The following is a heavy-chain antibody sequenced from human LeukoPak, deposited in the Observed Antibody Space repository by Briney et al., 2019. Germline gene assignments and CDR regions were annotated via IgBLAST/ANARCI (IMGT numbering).Heavy chain of an antibody. D-gene: IGHD2-15*01. CDR1: GYTFTGYY. CDR3: ARGGRMGYCSGGSCYYWFDP. J-gene: IGHJ5*02. CDR2: INPNSGGT. V-gene: IGHV1-2*02. Sequence: GASVKVSCKASGYTFTGYYMHWVRQAPGQGLEWMGWINPNSGGTNYAQKFQGGVTMTRDTSISTAYMELSRLRSDDTAVYYCARGGRMGYCSGGSCYYWFDPWGQGTLVTVSS.